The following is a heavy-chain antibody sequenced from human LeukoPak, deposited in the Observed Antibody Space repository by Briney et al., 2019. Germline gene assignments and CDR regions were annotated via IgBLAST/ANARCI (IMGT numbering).Heavy chain of an antibody. CDR3: ATEWELLRAQRGLGFQH. Sequence: SEXXSLTCAVYGGSFSGYYWSWIRQPPGKGLEWIGEINHSGSTNYNPSVTSRGTISVDTSKKQFSLKLSSVTAADTAVYYCATEWELLRAQRGLGFQHWGQGTLVTVSS. J-gene: IGHJ1*01. CDR1: GGSFSGYY. V-gene: IGHV4-34*01. CDR2: INHSGST. D-gene: IGHD1-26*01.